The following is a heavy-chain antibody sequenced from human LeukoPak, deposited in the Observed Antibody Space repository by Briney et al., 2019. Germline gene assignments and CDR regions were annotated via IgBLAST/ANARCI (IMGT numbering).Heavy chain of an antibody. D-gene: IGHD6-13*01. CDR1: GFTFSSYW. J-gene: IGHJ4*02. CDR3: TRDSYTNTWHEEGRDY. V-gene: IGHV3-7*01. CDR2: IKEDGSDK. Sequence: GGSLRLSCAASGFTFSSYWMTWVRQAPGKGLEWVANIKEDGSDKYYVVSVKGRFTISRDNAKNSLYLQMDSLRAEDTAVYYCTRDSYTNTWHEEGRDYWGQGTLVIVSS.